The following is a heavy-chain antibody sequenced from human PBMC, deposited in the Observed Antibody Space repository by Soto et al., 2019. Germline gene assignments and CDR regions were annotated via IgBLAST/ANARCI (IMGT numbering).Heavy chain of an antibody. Sequence: LHTLSLTHVACGASVSSNSVPCNWGMQCPSRALEWLRRTYYRSRWYSDYAVSVRSRIDINADTSKNQVSLQLNSVTPEDTAVYYCARSEEDSDYYYYRMDVWGQGTTVTISS. CDR2: TYYRSRWYS. J-gene: IGHJ6*02. CDR3: ARSEEDSDYYYYRMDV. D-gene: IGHD2-15*01. CDR1: GASVSSNSVP. V-gene: IGHV6-1*01.